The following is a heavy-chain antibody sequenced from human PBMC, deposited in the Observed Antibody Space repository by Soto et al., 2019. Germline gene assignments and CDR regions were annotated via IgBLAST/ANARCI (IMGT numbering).Heavy chain of an antibody. CDR1: GLRFSSYA. V-gene: IGHV3-23*01. Sequence: TGGSLRLSCAASGLRFSSYAMNWVRRAPGKGLEWVSAISGSGGSTYYTDSVKGRFTISRDNSKNTLYLQMNSLRAEDTALYYCANYDFWSGYVHFFHGMDVWGQGTTVTVSS. J-gene: IGHJ6*02. CDR3: ANYDFWSGYVHFFHGMDV. CDR2: ISGSGGST. D-gene: IGHD3-3*01.